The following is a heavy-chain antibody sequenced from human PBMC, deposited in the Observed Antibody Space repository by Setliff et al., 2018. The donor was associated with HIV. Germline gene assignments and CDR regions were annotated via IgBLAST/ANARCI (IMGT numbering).Heavy chain of an antibody. J-gene: IGHJ4*02. CDR3: VNRAWLES. Sequence: GGSLRLSCVASRFTFNDYWMSWVRQAPGKGLDWVSVISESGYSADSVKGRFTISRDNSKNMLYLQMNNLTTEDTAVYYCVNRAWLESWGQGTLVTVSS. CDR2: ISESG. V-gene: IGHV3-23*01. CDR1: RFTFNDYW.